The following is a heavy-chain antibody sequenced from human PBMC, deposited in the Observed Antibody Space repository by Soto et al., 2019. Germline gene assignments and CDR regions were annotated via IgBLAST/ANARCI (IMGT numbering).Heavy chain of an antibody. CDR3: ARGQGGSYYDYADYCLDV. V-gene: IGHV1-18*01. CDR1: GYTFTDYG. CDR2: INAYNDNT. D-gene: IGHD1-26*01. Sequence: QVQLVQSGAEVKKPGASVKVSCRASGYTFTDYGIDWVRQAPGQGLEWMGWINAYNDNTNYAQNLQGRVTMTTDTSTSTAYMELGSLTSDDTAVYYCARGQGGSYYDYADYCLDVWGQGSTVTVSS. J-gene: IGHJ6*03.